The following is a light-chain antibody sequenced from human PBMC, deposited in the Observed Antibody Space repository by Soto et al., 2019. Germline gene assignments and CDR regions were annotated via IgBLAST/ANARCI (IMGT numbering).Light chain of an antibody. CDR1: QSVSSY. CDR3: QQRSNWLT. CDR2: DAS. V-gene: IGKV3-11*01. Sequence: IVWRHSPSTLSSFPFDRVRLSCRASQSVSSYLAWYQQKPGQAPRLLIYDASNRATGIPARFSGSGSGTDFTLTISSLEPEDFAVYYCQQRSNWLTFGGGTKVDI. J-gene: IGKJ4*01.